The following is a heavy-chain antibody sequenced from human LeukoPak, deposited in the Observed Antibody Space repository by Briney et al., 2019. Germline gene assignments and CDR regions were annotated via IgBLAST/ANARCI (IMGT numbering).Heavy chain of an antibody. CDR1: GYTFTSYD. V-gene: IGHV1-8*01. Sequence: GASVKVSCKASGYTFTSYDINWVRQATGQGLEWMGGMNPNSGNTGYAHTLKGRVTMTRNTAIKTAYLQLNSLTSEETAVYYCARGPYCSSMPISCPYWFDPWGQGTLGTVSS. CDR2: MNPNSGNT. J-gene: IGHJ5*02. D-gene: IGHD2-2*01. CDR3: ARGPYCSSMPISCPYWFDP.